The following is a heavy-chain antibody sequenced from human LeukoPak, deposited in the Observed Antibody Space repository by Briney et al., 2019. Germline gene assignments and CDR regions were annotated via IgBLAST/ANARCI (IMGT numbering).Heavy chain of an antibody. CDR2: INHSGST. J-gene: IGHJ1*01. V-gene: IGHV4-34*01. CDR3: ARGPTSYCSGGSCYSRYFQH. Sequence: GSLRLSCAASGFTVSSNYMSWIRQPPGKGLEWIGEINHSGSTNYNPSLKSRVTISVDTSKNQFSLKLSSVTAADTAVYYCARGPTSYCSGGSCYSRYFQHWGQGTLVTVSS. CDR1: GFTVSSNY. D-gene: IGHD2-15*01.